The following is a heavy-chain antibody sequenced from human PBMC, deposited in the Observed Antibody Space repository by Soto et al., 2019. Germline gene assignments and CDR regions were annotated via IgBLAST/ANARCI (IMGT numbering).Heavy chain of an antibody. D-gene: IGHD6-13*01. J-gene: IGHJ4*02. CDR2: ISAYNGNK. V-gene: IGHV1-18*01. Sequence: QVQLVQSGAEVKKPGASVKVSCKASGYTFTSYGIIWVRQAPRQGLEWMGWISAYNGNKKYAQKLQGRVSMTTDTSTSTAYMELRTLRSDDTAVYYCARDLGQQLFYYWGQGTLVTVSS. CDR1: GYTFTSYG. CDR3: ARDLGQQLFYY.